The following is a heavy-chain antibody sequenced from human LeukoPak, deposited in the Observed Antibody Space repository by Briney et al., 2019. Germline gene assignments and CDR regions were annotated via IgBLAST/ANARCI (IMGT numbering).Heavy chain of an antibody. CDR1: GFTFSGYG. D-gene: IGHD6-13*01. V-gene: IGHV3-30*02. CDR3: AKAAAAARGSLYYYYYMDV. J-gene: IGHJ6*03. CDR2: VRYDSSNK. Sequence: GGSLRLSCAASGFTFSGYGMHWVRQAPGKGLEWVAFVRYDSSNKYYADSVKGRFTISRDNSKNTLYLQMNSLRAEDTAVYYCAKAAAAARGSLYYYYYMDVWGKGTTVTVSS.